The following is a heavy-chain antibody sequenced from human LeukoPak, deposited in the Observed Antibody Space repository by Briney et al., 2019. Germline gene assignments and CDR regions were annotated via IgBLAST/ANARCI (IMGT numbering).Heavy chain of an antibody. CDR2: IKQDGSET. D-gene: IGHD5-18*01. CDR1: GFTFTNNF. CDR3: ARGRYNYGYIYDY. Sequence: GGSLRLSCAASGFTFTNNFMSWVRQVPGKGLEWVADIKQDGSETTYADSVRGRFTIFRDNAKNSLYLQMNSLRAEDTAVYYCARGRYNYGYIYDYWGQGTLVTVSS. V-gene: IGHV3-7*01. J-gene: IGHJ4*02.